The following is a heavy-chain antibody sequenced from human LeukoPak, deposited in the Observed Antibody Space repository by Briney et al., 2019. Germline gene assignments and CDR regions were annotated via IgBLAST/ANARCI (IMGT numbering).Heavy chain of an antibody. D-gene: IGHD6-13*01. CDR2: ISNSGGRT. Sequence: PGGSLRLSCAASGFTFSSYAMSWVRQAPGKGLEWVSSISNSGGRTFYTDSVKGRFTISRDNSKNTLYLQMNSLRAEDTAVYYCARDRVSSSYRDYGMDVWGQGTTVTVSS. V-gene: IGHV3-23*01. J-gene: IGHJ6*02. CDR3: ARDRVSSSYRDYGMDV. CDR1: GFTFSSYA.